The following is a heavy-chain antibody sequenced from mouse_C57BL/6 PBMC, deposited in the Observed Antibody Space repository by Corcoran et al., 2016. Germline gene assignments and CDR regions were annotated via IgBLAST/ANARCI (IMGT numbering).Heavy chain of an antibody. J-gene: IGHJ2*01. V-gene: IGHV9-3*01. CDR2: MNIYSGVP. D-gene: IGHD2-3*01. CDR3: ARCDDGSYYFDY. CDR1: GYTFTTYG. Sequence: QIQLVQSGPELKKPGETVKISCKASGYTFTTYGMSWRKLAPGKGLKWMGWMNIYSGVPTYADDFKGRFALSLETSASTAYLEINNLKSEDTATYFCARCDDGSYYFDYWGQGTTLTVSS.